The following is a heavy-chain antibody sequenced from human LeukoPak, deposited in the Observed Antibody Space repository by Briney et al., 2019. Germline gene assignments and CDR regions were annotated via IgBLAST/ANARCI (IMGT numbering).Heavy chain of an antibody. CDR1: GFTFSSYA. J-gene: IGHJ3*02. CDR3: ANPTAGVLDI. CDR2: INGSGGTT. Sequence: GGSLRLSCAASGFTFSSYAMSWVRQAPGKGLEWVSVINGSGGTTYYADSVKGRFTISRDNSKNTLYVQMNSLRADDTAVYYWANPTAGVLDIWGQGRMVTASP. D-gene: IGHD2-21*02. V-gene: IGHV3-23*01.